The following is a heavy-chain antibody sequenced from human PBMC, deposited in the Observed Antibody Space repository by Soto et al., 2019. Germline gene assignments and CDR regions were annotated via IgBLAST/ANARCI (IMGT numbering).Heavy chain of an antibody. CDR3: AREETAWPLAYGLDV. CDR1: GFTFSTYS. V-gene: IGHV3-21*02. CDR2: IGTRSDI. D-gene: IGHD2-21*02. J-gene: IGHJ6*02. Sequence: EVQLVESGGGLGKPGGSLRLSCVASGFTFSTYSMNWVRQAPGKGLEWVSTIGTRSDIYYAESVKGRFTISRDNAKNSLSLQMNSRRVEETAVYYCAREETAWPLAYGLDVWGQGAPVTVSS.